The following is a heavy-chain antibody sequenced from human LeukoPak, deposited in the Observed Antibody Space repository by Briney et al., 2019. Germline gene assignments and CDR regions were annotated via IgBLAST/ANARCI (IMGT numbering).Heavy chain of an antibody. D-gene: IGHD3-16*01. V-gene: IGHV4-39*01. CDR3: ARGLEDMITFGGISTYDY. Sequence: SETLSLTCTVSGGSISSGSYYWGWIRQPPGKGLEWIGSIYYSGSTYYKSSLKSRVTISVDTSKKQFSLKLSSVTAADTAVYYCARGLEDMITFGGISTYDYWGQGTLVTVSS. J-gene: IGHJ4*02. CDR2: IYYSGST. CDR1: GGSISSGSYY.